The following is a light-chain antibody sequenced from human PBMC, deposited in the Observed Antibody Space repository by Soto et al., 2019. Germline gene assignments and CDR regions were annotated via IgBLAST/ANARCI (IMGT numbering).Light chain of an antibody. J-gene: IGKJ2*01. V-gene: IGKV1-5*01. Sequence: DIQMTQSPSTLSASVGDRVTITCRASQSISSWLAWYQQKPGKAPKLLIYDASSLESGVPSRFSGSGSGTEFTLTSAACSLMIFATYYCQQYNSYPYTFGQGTKLEIK. CDR3: QQYNSYPYT. CDR1: QSISSW. CDR2: DAS.